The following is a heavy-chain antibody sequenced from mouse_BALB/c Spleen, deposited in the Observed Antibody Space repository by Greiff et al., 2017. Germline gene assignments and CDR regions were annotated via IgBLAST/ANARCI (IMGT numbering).Heavy chain of an antibody. CDR1: GYSFTGYY. J-gene: IGHJ2*01. CDR2: INPYNGAT. CDR3: ARGDYGYFDY. V-gene: IGHV1-31*01. Sequence: QLQQSGPELVKPGASVKISCKASGYSFTGYYMHWVKQSHVKSLEWIGRINPYNGATSYNQNFKDKASLTVDKSSSTAYMELHSLTSEDSAVYYCARGDYGYFDYWGQGTTLTVAS. D-gene: IGHD1-1*01.